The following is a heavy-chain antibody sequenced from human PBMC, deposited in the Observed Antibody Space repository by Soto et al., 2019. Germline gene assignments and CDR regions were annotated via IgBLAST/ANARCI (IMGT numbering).Heavy chain of an antibody. J-gene: IGHJ4*02. CDR2: IYYSGST. CDR3: AVQTVPSMITTVTRMGY. Sequence: SETLSLTCTVPGGSISSSSYYWGWIRQPPGKGLEWIGSIYYSGSTYYNPSLKSRVTISVDTSKNQFSLKLSSVTAADTAVYYCAVQTVPSMITTVTRMGYWGQGTLVTVSS. D-gene: IGHD4-17*01. V-gene: IGHV4-39*01. CDR1: GGSISSSSYY.